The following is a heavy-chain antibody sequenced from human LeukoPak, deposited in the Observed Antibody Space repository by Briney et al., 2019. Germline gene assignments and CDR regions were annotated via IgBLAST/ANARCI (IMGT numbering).Heavy chain of an antibody. V-gene: IGHV3-53*01. CDR2: RDSGGST. Sequence: GGSLRLSCAASEVTVSSNYMSWVRQAPGKGLEWVSVRDSGGSTYYADSVMGRFTISRDNSKNTLYLQMNSLRAEDTAVYYCAARVVEDAFDIWGQGTMVTVSS. CDR1: EVTVSSNY. D-gene: IGHD2-15*01. J-gene: IGHJ3*02. CDR3: AARVVEDAFDI.